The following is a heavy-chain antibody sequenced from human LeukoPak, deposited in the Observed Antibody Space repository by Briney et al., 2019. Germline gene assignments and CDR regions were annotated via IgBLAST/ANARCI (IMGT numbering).Heavy chain of an antibody. V-gene: IGHV4-30-4*01. D-gene: IGHD6-13*01. CDR3: ARESASSRAFDI. Sequence: PSETLSLTCTVSGGSISSGDYYWSWIRQPPGKGLEWIGHIYYSGSTYYNPSLKSRVTISVDTSKNQFSLKLSPVTAADTAVYYCARESASSRAFDIWGQGTMVTVSS. CDR1: GGSISSGDYY. CDR2: IYYSGST. J-gene: IGHJ3*02.